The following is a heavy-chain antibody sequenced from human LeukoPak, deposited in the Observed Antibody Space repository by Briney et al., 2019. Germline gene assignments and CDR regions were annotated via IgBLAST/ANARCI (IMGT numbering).Heavy chain of an antibody. CDR3: VKDRGIHVTDY. Sequence: SETLSLTCAVYGGSFSGYYWSWIRQPPGKGLEWIGEINHSGSTNYNPSLKSRVTISVDTSKNQFSLKLSSVTAADTAVYYCVKDRGIHVTDYWGQGTLVTVSS. V-gene: IGHV4-34*01. CDR1: GGSFSGYY. J-gene: IGHJ4*02. D-gene: IGHD1-26*01. CDR2: INHSGST.